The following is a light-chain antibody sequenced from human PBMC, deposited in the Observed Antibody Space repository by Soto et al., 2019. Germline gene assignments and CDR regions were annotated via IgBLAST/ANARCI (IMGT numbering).Light chain of an antibody. CDR1: QSISSW. Sequence: DIPMTQSPSTLSASVGDRVTITCRASQSISSWLAWYQQKPGKPPKLLIYKASSLESGVPSRFSGSGSGTEFTLTISSLQPDDFATYYCQQYSSYSRTFGQGTKVEIK. CDR3: QQYSSYSRT. CDR2: KAS. J-gene: IGKJ1*01. V-gene: IGKV1-5*03.